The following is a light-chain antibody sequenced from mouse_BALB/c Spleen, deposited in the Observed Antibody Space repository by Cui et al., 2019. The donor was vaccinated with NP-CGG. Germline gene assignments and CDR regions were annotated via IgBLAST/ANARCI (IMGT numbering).Light chain of an antibody. CDR2: GTN. J-gene: IGLJ1*01. V-gene: IGLV1*01. Sequence: AVVIQESALTTSHGETVTLTCRSSTGAVTTSNYANWVQEKPDHLFTGLIGGTNNRAPGVPARFSGSLIGDKAALTITGAQTEDEAIYFCALWYSNHWVFGGGTKLTVL. CDR3: ALWYSNHWV. CDR1: TGAVTTSNY.